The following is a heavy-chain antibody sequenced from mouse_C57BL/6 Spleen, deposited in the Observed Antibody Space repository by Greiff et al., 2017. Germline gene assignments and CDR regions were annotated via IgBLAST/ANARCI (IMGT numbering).Heavy chain of an antibody. J-gene: IGHJ2*01. V-gene: IGHV1-59*01. CDR2: IDPSDSYT. CDR1: GYTFTSYW. D-gene: IGHD1-1*01. Sequence: QVQLQQPGAELVRPGTSVKLSCKASGYTFTSYWMHWVKQRPGQGLEWIGVIDPSDSYTNYNQKFKGKATLTVDTSSSTAYMQLSSLTSEDSAVYDCARGATVDDYWGQGTTLTVSS. CDR3: ARGATVDDY.